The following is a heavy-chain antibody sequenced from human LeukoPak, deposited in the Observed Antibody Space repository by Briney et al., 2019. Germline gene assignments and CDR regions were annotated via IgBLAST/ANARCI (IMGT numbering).Heavy chain of an antibody. D-gene: IGHD2-21*01. CDR3: ARDPAYGALDI. CDR1: GFTFNNYA. Sequence: GGSLRLSCAASGFTFNNYALGWVRQFPGKGLEWVAIINPDGSQGSYVDSVKGRFAISRDNALNSLFLQMNSLSAEDTAVYYCARDPAYGALDIWGQGTTVTVSS. CDR2: INPDGSQG. J-gene: IGHJ3*02. V-gene: IGHV3-7*01.